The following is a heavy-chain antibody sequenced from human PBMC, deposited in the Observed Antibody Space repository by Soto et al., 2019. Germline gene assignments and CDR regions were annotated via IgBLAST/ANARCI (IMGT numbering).Heavy chain of an antibody. V-gene: IGHV4-34*01. CDR3: ARVFEFRDAADY. Sequence: QVQLQQWGAGLLKPSETLSLTCAVYGGSFSGYYWSWIRQPPGKGLEWIGEINHSGSTNYNPSLKSRVTISVDTPKNQFSLKLSSVTAADTAVYYCARVFEFRDAADYWGQGTLVTVSS. D-gene: IGHD6-25*01. CDR2: INHSGST. CDR1: GGSFSGYY. J-gene: IGHJ4*02.